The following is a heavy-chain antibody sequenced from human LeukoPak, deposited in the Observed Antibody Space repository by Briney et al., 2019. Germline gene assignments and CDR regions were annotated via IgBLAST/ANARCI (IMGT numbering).Heavy chain of an antibody. Sequence: GRSLRLSCVASGFTFSSQAMHWVRQAPGKGLEWVASISYDERNEHYSDSVKGRFTISRDNSRNTLYLRLNSLRLGDTAVYYCAKDRDRGGRYFGKDVWGQGTLVTVSS. CDR1: GFTFSSQA. D-gene: IGHD3-10*01. J-gene: IGHJ4*02. CDR3: AKDRDRGGRYFGKDV. CDR2: ISYDERNE. V-gene: IGHV3-30*18.